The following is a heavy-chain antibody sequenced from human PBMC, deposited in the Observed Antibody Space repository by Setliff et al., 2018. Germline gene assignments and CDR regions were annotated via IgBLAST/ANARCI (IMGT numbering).Heavy chain of an antibody. CDR2: IYHSGST. V-gene: IGHV4-38-2*01. CDR3: ARGPKSGSYNDAFDI. Sequence: SETLSLTCAVSGYSISSGYYWGWIRQPPGKGLEWIGDIYHSGSTYYNPSLKSRVTISVDTSKNQFSLKLSSVTAADTAVYYCARGPKSGSYNDAFDIWGQGTMVTVSS. D-gene: IGHD1-26*01. J-gene: IGHJ3*02. CDR1: GYSISSGYY.